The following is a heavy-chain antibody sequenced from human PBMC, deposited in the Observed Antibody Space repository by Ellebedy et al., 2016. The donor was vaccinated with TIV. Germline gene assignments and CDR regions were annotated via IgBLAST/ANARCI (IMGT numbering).Heavy chain of an antibody. J-gene: IGHJ4*02. CDR3: ARGKIGYTLDYRSTWRSILDY. CDR1: GGSFSGYY. Sequence: SETLSLTXAVYGGSFSGYYWSWIRQPPGRGLEWIGEIYHNGNTNYNPSLKSRVTMSVDTSKNLFSLKLSSVTAADTAVYYCARGKIGYTLDYRSTWRSILDYWGQGTLVTVSS. V-gene: IGHV4-34*01. CDR2: IYHNGNT. D-gene: IGHD5-12*01.